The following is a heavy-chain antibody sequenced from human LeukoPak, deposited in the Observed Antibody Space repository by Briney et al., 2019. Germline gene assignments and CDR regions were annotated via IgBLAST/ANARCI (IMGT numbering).Heavy chain of an antibody. Sequence: GASVKVSCKASGGTFSSYAISWVRQAPGQGLEWMGGIIPIFGTANYAQKFQGRVTITPDESTSTAYMELSGLRSEDTAVYYCAYLPDIVVVPAAMGKLIDAFDIWGQGTMVTVSS. CDR1: GGTFSSYA. V-gene: IGHV1-69*01. CDR3: AYLPDIVVVPAAMGKLIDAFDI. CDR2: IIPIFGTA. D-gene: IGHD2-2*01. J-gene: IGHJ3*02.